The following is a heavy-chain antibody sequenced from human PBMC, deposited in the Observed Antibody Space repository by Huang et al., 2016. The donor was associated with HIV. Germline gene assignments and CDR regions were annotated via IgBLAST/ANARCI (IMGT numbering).Heavy chain of an antibody. CDR1: GGSFRNFA. CDR3: ATVDYYDTSGPQRGYFDN. V-gene: IGHV1-69*01. CDR2: IITTLGTA. J-gene: IGHJ4*02. Sequence: QVQLVQSGAEVKKPGSSVKVSCKASGGSFRNFAIGWVRQAPGQGLEWRGGIITTLGTANYAQKVQGRVTIIADESTSTAYMELSSLRSEDTAVYYCATVDYYDTSGPQRGYFDNWGQGTLVTVSS. D-gene: IGHD3-22*01.